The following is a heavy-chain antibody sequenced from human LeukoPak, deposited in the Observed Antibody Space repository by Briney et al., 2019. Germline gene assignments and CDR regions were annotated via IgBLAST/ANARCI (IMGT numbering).Heavy chain of an antibody. CDR1: GGSISRGGYS. CDR3: ARGRGGRYFDY. Sequence: PSETLSLTCAVSGGSISRGGYSWSWIRQPPGKGLEWIGYIYHSGSTYYNPSLKSRVTISVDRSKNQFSLKLSSVTAADTAVYYCARGRGGRYFDYWGQGTLVTVSS. D-gene: IGHD3-16*01. V-gene: IGHV4-30-2*01. J-gene: IGHJ4*02. CDR2: IYHSGST.